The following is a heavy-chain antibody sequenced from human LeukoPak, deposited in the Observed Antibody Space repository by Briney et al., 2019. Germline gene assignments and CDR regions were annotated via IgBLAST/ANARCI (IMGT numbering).Heavy chain of an antibody. CDR1: GYTFTSYY. J-gene: IGHJ5*02. V-gene: IGHV1-46*01. D-gene: IGHD2-2*01. CDR3: ARVGYCSTTSCSPTRWFDP. Sequence: ASVKVSCKASGYTFTSYYMHWVRQAPGQGLEWMGIINPSGGSTSYAQKFQGRVTMTRDTSISTAYMELRRLRSDDTAVYYCARVGYCSTTSCSPTRWFDPWGQGTLVTVSS. CDR2: INPSGGST.